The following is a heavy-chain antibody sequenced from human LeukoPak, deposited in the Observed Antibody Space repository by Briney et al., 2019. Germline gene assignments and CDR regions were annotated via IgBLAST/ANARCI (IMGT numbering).Heavy chain of an antibody. Sequence: SETLSLTCTVSSDFFSSVTDYWAWIRQPPGRGLEWIASGDYSGGTYYNPSLESRVTISVDTSKNQFSLKLSSVTAADTAVYYCASSGFVRRTAYFDYWGQGTLVTVSS. CDR3: ASSGFVRRTAYFDY. J-gene: IGHJ4*02. CDR2: GDYSGGT. CDR1: SDFFSSVTDY. V-gene: IGHV4-39*07. D-gene: IGHD3-10*01.